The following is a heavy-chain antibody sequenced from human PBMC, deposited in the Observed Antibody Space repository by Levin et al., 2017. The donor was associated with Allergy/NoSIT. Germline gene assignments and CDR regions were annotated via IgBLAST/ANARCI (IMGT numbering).Heavy chain of an antibody. CDR3: ARWVGDPYYNFDY. CDR2: IWHDGSNR. J-gene: IGHJ4*02. D-gene: IGHD1-26*01. Sequence: GESLKISCVAXXXNCRHDGLNGVRQGRGKGLEWVAFIWHDGSNRYYADSVKGRFTISRDNSKNILYLQMNGLRAEDTAVYYCARWVGDPYYNFDYWGQGTLVTVSS. CDR1: XXNCRHDG. V-gene: IGHV3-33*01.